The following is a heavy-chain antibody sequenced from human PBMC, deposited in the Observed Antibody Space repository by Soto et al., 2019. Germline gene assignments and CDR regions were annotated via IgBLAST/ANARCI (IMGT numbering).Heavy chain of an antibody. J-gene: IGHJ4*02. CDR1: GFTFSSYG. CDR2: ISYDGSNK. CDR3: AKDRGVVINRPSGFDY. V-gene: IGHV3-30*18. D-gene: IGHD3-3*01. Sequence: PGGSLRLSCAASGFTFSSYGMHWVRQAPGKGLEWVAVISYDGSNKYYADSVKGRFTISRDNPKNTLYLQMNSLRAEDTAVYYCAKDRGVVINRPSGFDYWGQGTLVTVSS.